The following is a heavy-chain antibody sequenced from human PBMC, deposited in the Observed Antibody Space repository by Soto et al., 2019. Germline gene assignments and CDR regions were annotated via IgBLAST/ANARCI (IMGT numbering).Heavy chain of an antibody. CDR2: ISSSSYI. D-gene: IGHD3-22*01. J-gene: IGHJ3*02. Sequence: GGSLRLSCTASGFTFSSCSMNWVRQAPGKGLEWVSSISSSSYIYYADSVKGRFTISRDNAKNSLYLQMNSLRAEDTAVYYCARPSTMIVVVDAFDIWGQGTMVT. V-gene: IGHV3-21*01. CDR1: GFTFSSCS. CDR3: ARPSTMIVVVDAFDI.